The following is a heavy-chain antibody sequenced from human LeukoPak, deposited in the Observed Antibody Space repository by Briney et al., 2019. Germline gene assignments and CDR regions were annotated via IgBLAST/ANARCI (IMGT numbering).Heavy chain of an antibody. V-gene: IGHV3-21*01. D-gene: IGHD5-18*01. CDR3: ARLSGYTYGKYYFDY. Sequence: GGSLRLSCAASGFTFSSYSINWVRQAPGKGLEWVSSISNSGSYIYYADSVRGRFTISRDNAKNSLYLQMNSLRAEDTAVYFCARLSGYTYGKYYFDYWGQGTMVTISS. J-gene: IGHJ4*02. CDR1: GFTFSSYS. CDR2: ISNSGSYI.